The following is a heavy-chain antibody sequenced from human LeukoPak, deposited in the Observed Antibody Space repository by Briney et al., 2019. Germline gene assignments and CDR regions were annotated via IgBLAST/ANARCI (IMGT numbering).Heavy chain of an antibody. J-gene: IGHJ4*02. CDR3: TRMTTGHDY. CDR1: GVSFDDYY. V-gene: IGHV4-34*01. Sequence: SETLSLTCAVSGVSFDDYYWSWVRQTPGKGLEWLGEINHRGYTNDSPSLKSRVTLSIDTSRQQFSLNLRSVTVADAGIYYCTRMTTGHDYWGQGTLVTVSS. CDR2: INHRGYT. D-gene: IGHD4-17*01.